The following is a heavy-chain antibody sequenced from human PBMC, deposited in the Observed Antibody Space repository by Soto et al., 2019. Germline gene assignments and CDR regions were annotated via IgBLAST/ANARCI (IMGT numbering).Heavy chain of an antibody. J-gene: IGHJ3*01. CDR2: ITGSGAVT. Sequence: EVQFLESGGGVVRPGGSLRLSCVASGLSFASYAMTWVRQSSGKGLEWVACITGSGAVTSYTDSVRGRFTISRDNSKNTLYLHVDSLRADDTAVYYGGKDPNGGHCGAFDFCGQGTTVIVSS. CDR1: GLSFASYA. D-gene: IGHD4-17*01. CDR3: GKDPNGGHCGAFDF. V-gene: IGHV3-23*01.